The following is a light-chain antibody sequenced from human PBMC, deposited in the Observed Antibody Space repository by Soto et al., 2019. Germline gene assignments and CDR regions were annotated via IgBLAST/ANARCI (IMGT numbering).Light chain of an antibody. CDR2: EVN. CDR3: SSYRRSSIPV. Sequence: QSVLTQPASVSGSPGQSITISCTGTSSDVGAYNYVSWYQQHPGKAPKLLIFEVNKWPSGASNRFSGSKSGTTAYRTIFGLQAEDEADYYCSSYRRSSIPVFGTGTKLTVL. J-gene: IGLJ1*01. V-gene: IGLV2-14*01. CDR1: SSDVGAYNY.